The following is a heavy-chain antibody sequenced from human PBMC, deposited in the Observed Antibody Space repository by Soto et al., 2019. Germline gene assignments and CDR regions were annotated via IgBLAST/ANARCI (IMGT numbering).Heavy chain of an antibody. Sequence: PGGSLRLSCAASGFTFSSYWMSWVRQAPGKGLEWVANIKQDGSEKYYVDSVKGRFTISRDNAKNSLYLQMNSLRAEDTAVYYCARDPRPLLNCSGGSCYFLVTDYWGQGTLVTVSS. J-gene: IGHJ4*02. D-gene: IGHD2-15*01. V-gene: IGHV3-7*01. CDR3: ARDPRPLLNCSGGSCYFLVTDY. CDR2: IKQDGSEK. CDR1: GFTFSSYW.